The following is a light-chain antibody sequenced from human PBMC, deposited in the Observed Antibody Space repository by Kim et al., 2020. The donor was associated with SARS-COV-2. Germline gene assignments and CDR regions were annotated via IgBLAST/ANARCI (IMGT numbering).Light chain of an antibody. CDR3: QKHNGLPV. CDR2: DAS. CDR1: QDINNC. Sequence: DVQMTQSPSSLSASVGDRVTITCHASQDINNCLNWYQQKPGKAPKLLIYDASNLETGVPARFSGSGSGTDFTFTISSLQPEDIATYYWQKHNGLPVFGQGTRLEIK. V-gene: IGKV1-33*01. J-gene: IGKJ5*01.